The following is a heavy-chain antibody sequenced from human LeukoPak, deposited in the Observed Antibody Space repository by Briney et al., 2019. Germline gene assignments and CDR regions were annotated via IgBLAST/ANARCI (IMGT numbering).Heavy chain of an antibody. D-gene: IGHD1-26*01. J-gene: IGHJ4*02. CDR1: GYTFTSYG. V-gene: IGHV1-18*01. CDR2: ISAYNGNT. CDR3: AREKGSYYSAYFDY. Sequence: ASVKVSCKASGYTFTSYGISWVRQAPGQGLEWMGWISAYNGNTNYAQKFQGRVTITADESTSTAYVELSSLRSEDTAVYYCAREKGSYYSAYFDYWGQGTLVTVSS.